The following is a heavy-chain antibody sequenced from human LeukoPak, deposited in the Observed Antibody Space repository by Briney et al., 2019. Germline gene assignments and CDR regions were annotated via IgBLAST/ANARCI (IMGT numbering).Heavy chain of an antibody. V-gene: IGHV3-11*01. CDR3: ARDGGHYHSENHYNVNY. J-gene: IGHJ4*02. CDR2: ISGSGDNI. Sequence: PGGSLRLSCAASGFRFSDYYMSWIRQAPGKGPEWISYISGSGDNIYYAGPVQGRFTISRDNSKNSLYLQLNSLTPDDTAVYYCARDGGHYHSENHYNVNYWGQGTLVTVSS. D-gene: IGHD3-10*01. CDR1: GFRFSDYY.